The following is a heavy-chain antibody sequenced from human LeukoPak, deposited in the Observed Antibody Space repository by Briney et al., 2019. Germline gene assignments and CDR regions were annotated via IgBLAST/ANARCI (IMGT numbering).Heavy chain of an antibody. Sequence: SETLSLTCTVSGGSISGYYWSWIRQPPGKGLGWFGYIYYSGRTNYNPSLKSRITISVDTSKHQFSLKLSSVTAADTAVYYCARGSLHSRGYPLDYWGQGTLVTVSS. CDR1: GGSISGYY. D-gene: IGHD3-22*01. CDR2: IYYSGRT. V-gene: IGHV4-59*01. CDR3: ARGSLHSRGYPLDY. J-gene: IGHJ4*02.